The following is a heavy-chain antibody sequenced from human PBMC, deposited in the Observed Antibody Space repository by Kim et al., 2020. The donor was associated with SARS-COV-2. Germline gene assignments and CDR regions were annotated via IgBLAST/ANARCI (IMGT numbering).Heavy chain of an antibody. D-gene: IGHD6-13*01. J-gene: IGHJ1*01. V-gene: IGHV3-30*01. CDR3: ARDSSSWYLQH. CDR2: K. Sequence: KYNADSVKGRFTIDRDKSKNTLYLQMNSLRAEDTAVYYCARDSSSWYLQHWGQGTLVTVSS.